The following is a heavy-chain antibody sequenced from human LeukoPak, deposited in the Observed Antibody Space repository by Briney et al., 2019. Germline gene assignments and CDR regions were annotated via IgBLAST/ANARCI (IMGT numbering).Heavy chain of an antibody. CDR3: ARMMIAAAPFDY. D-gene: IGHD6-13*01. J-gene: IGHJ4*02. Sequence: GGSLRLSCAASGFTFSNYWMNWVRQAPGKGLEWVANIKQDGSEMYSVDSVKGRFTISRDNAKNSLYLQMNSLRAEDTAVYYCARMMIAAAPFDYWGQGTLVTVSS. CDR1: GFTFSNYW. CDR2: IKQDGSEM. V-gene: IGHV3-7*02.